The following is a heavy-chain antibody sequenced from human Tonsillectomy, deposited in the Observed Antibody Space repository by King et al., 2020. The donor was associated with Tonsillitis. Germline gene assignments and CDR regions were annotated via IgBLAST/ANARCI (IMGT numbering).Heavy chain of an antibody. V-gene: IGHV3-33*08. CDR2: IWYDGSNQ. Sequence: VQLVESGGGVVQPGRSLRLSCVASGFTFSSYGMHWVRQAPGKGLEWVAVIWYDGSNQYYADSVRGRFTISRDNSKNTLYLQMNILRAEDTAVYYCASGSSGYSSSWYPPGDAFAIWGQGTMVTVSS. CDR1: GFTFSSYG. CDR3: ASGSSGYSSSWYPPGDAFAI. J-gene: IGHJ3*02. D-gene: IGHD6-13*01.